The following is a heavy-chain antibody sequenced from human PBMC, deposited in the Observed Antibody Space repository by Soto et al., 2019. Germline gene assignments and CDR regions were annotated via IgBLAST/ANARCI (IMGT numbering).Heavy chain of an antibody. D-gene: IGHD4-4*01. J-gene: IGHJ3*01. V-gene: IGHV3-30*03. CDR3: ARETHSSGHAGCFGV. Sequence: QVQLVESGGGVVQPGTSLRLSCAASGVALSNAIIHWVRLTPGNGLEWVALISQDGKDKQYGDSVRGRFTISKDDSENLVFVEADSLRVEDSAIYYCARETHSSGHAGCFGVWGQGTLVTVSS. CDR2: ISQDGKDK. CDR1: GVALSNAI.